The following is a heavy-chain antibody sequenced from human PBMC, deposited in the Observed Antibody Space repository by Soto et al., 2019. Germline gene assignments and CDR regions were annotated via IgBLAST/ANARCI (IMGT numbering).Heavy chain of an antibody. CDR1: EFTFSIYA. D-gene: IGHD6-6*01. V-gene: IGHV3-23*01. CDR2: ISGSGGST. Sequence: GGSLRLSCAASEFTFSIYAMSWVRQAQGKGLEWVSAISGSGGSTYYADSVKGRFTISRDNSKNTLYLQMNSLRAEDTAVYYCAKSSIAARPPHYFDYWGQGTLVTVSS. CDR3: AKSSIAARPPHYFDY. J-gene: IGHJ4*02.